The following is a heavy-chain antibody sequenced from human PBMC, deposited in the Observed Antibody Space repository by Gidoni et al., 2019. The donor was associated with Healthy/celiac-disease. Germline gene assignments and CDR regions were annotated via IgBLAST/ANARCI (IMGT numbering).Heavy chain of an antibody. V-gene: IGHV4-4*02. J-gene: IGHJ4*02. Sequence: QVQLQESGPGLVKPAGTRSPTCAVSGGSISSSNWWSWVRQPPGKGLEWIGEIYHSGSTNYNPSLKSRVTISVDKSKNQFSLQLSSVTTADTAVYYCARDPLGPIEVPDYWGQGTLVTVSS. CDR2: IYHSGST. CDR1: GGSISSSNW. CDR3: ARDPLGPIEVPDY.